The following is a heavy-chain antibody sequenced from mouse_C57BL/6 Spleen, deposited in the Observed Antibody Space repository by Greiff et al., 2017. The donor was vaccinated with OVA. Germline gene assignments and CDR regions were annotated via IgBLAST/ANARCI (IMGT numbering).Heavy chain of an antibody. D-gene: IGHD3-2*02. CDR2: IHPSDSDT. J-gene: IGHJ4*01. CDR3: AMGQAPYAMDY. V-gene: IGHV1-74*01. CDR1: GYTFTSYW. Sequence: QVQLKQPGAELVKPGASVKVSCKASGYTFTSYWMHWVKQRPGQGLEWIGRIHPSDSDTNYNQKFKGKATLTVDKSSSTAYMQLSSLTSEDSAVYYCAMGQAPYAMDYWGQGTSVTVSS.